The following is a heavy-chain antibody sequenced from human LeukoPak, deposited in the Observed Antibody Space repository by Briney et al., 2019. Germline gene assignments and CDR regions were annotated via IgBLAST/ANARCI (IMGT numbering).Heavy chain of an antibody. D-gene: IGHD6-13*01. CDR2: IPYDGSNK. CDR3: VRGAYSSSWLNFDY. J-gene: IGHJ4*02. CDR1: GFTFSSYA. Sequence: GGPLRLSCAASGFTFSSYAMHWVRQAPGKGLEWVALIPYDGSNKYYADSVKGRFTVSRDNSKNTLYLQMNSLRAEDTAVYYCVRGAYSSSWLNFDYWGQGTLVTVSS. V-gene: IGHV3-30*04.